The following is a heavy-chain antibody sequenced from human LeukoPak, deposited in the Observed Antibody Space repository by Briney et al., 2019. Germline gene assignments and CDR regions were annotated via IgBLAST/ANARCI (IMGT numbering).Heavy chain of an antibody. V-gene: IGHV4-61*08. CDR3: AREGPGDYFDY. J-gene: IGHJ4*02. CDR1: GGSFSSGGYY. Sequence: SETLSLTCTVSGGSFSSGGYYWTWIRQPPGKGLEWIGYIYYSGSTNYNPSLKSRVTISGDTSKNQFSLKLSSVTAADTAVYYCAREGPGDYFDYWGQGTLVTVSS. CDR2: IYYSGST.